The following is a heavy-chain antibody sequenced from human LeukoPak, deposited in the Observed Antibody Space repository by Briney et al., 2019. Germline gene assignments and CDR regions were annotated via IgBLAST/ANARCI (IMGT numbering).Heavy chain of an antibody. CDR2: IYYNGST. J-gene: IGHJ6*02. CDR3: AISVRVDTGYLSYYAYYGMDV. D-gene: IGHD3-10*01. CDR1: GGSISSYY. V-gene: IGHV4-59*08. Sequence: SETLSLTCTVSGGSISSYYWSWIRQPPGKGLEWIGYIYYNGSTNNNPSLKSRVTISVDTSKNQLSLRLSSVTAADTPVYYCAISVRVDTGYLSYYAYYGMDVWGQGTTVTVSS.